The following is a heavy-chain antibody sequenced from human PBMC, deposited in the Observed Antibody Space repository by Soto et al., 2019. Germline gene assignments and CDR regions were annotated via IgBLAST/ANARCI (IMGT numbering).Heavy chain of an antibody. CDR1: GFTFSIYS. CDR3: AKEIAIIGKGVFDV. V-gene: IGHV3-21*05. CDR2: IMPGSSHI. Sequence: GGSLRLSCAASGFTFSIYSMNWVRQAPGKGLEWVSYIMPGSSHIFYAESVKGRPIISKDNSKNTLYLQMSSLRAEDTAVYYCAKEIAIIGKGVFDVWGQGTMVTVSS. D-gene: IGHD6-13*01. J-gene: IGHJ3*01.